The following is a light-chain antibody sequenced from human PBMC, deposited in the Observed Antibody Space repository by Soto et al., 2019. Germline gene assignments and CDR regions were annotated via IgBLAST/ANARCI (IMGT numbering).Light chain of an antibody. CDR3: TSYTASSTLV. Sequence: QSALTQPASVSGSPGQSITISCTGASSDVGAYNYVSWYQQHPGKAPKLIIYEVDNRPSGVSDRFSGSKSGNTASLTISGLQAEDEADYYCTSYTASSTLVFGAGTKLTVL. J-gene: IGLJ2*01. V-gene: IGLV2-14*01. CDR2: EVD. CDR1: SSDVGAYNY.